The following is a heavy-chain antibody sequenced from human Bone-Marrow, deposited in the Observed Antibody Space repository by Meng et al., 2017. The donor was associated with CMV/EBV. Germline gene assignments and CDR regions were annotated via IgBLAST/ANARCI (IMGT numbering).Heavy chain of an antibody. J-gene: IGHJ4*02. D-gene: IGHD3-16*01. CDR1: GFTFDDYG. Sequence: GESLKISCAASGFTFDDYGMSWVRQAPGKGLEWVSGINWNGGSTGYADSVKGRFTISRDNSKNTLYLQMNSLRAEDTAMYYCAKDQSTFYAYFDYWGQGALVTVSS. CDR2: INWNGGST. V-gene: IGHV3-20*04. CDR3: AKDQSTFYAYFDY.